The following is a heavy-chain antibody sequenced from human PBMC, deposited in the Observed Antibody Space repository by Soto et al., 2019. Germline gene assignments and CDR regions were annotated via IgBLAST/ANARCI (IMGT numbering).Heavy chain of an antibody. CDR2: IRNKANSYTT. Sequence: GGSLRLSCAASGFTFSDHYMDWVRQAPGKGLEWVGRIRNKANSYTTEYAASVKDRFTISRDDSRNSLYLQMNSLKTEDTAMYYCTRAGIVTTPDHHDYCGRGTLVTVSS. CDR1: GFTFSDHY. V-gene: IGHV3-72*01. D-gene: IGHD4-4*01. J-gene: IGHJ4*02. CDR3: TRAGIVTTPDHHDY.